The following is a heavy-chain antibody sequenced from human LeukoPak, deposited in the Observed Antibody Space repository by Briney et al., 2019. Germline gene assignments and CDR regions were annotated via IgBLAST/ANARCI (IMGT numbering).Heavy chain of an antibody. V-gene: IGHV1-2*04. J-gene: IGHJ5*02. CDR3: ARTRYSGSYYWFDP. CDR2: INPNSGGT. CDR1: GYTFTGYY. D-gene: IGHD1-26*01. Sequence: ASVKVSCKASGYTFTGYYMHWVRQAPGQGLEWMGWINPNSGGTNYAQKFQGWVTMTRDTSISTAYMELSRLRSDDTAVYYCARTRYSGSYYWFDPWDQGTLVTVSS.